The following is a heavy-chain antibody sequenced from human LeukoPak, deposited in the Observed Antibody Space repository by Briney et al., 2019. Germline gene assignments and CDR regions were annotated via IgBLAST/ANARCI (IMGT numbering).Heavy chain of an antibody. V-gene: IGHV3-7*03. J-gene: IGHJ3*01. CDR2: INSDGSEG. CDR3: ARSSYSSSSSV. CDR1: GFTFSGFW. D-gene: IGHD6-6*01. Sequence: GGSLRLSCAVSGFTFSGFWMSWSRQAPGKGLEWVASINSDGSEGYYADIVKGRFTISRDNAKNSLYLQINSLRAEDTAVYYCARSSYSSSSSVWGQGTMVTVSS.